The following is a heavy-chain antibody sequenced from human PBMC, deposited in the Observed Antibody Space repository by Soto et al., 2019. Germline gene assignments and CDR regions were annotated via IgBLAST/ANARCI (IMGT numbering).Heavy chain of an antibody. CDR1: GGSISSGGYY. J-gene: IGHJ4*02. Sequence: KPSETLSLTCTVSGGSISSGGYYWSWIRQHPGKGLEWIGYIYYSGSTYYNPSLKSRVTISVDTSKNQFSLKLSSVTAADTAVYYCARWGSQWEPSNDYWGQGTLVTVSS. CDR2: IYYSGST. D-gene: IGHD1-26*01. CDR3: ARWGSQWEPSNDY. V-gene: IGHV4-31*03.